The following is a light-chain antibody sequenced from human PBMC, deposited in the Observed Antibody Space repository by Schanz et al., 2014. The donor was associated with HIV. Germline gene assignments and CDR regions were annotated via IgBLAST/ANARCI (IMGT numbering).Light chain of an antibody. CDR1: SSDVGGYNY. J-gene: IGLJ2*01. Sequence: QSALTQPASVSGTPGQSITISCTGSSSDVGGYNYVSWYQQHPDKAPKLMIYDVSDRPSGVPDRFSGSTSGNTAFLTISGLQAEDEADYYCSSYTSSSTVVFGGGTKLTVL. CDR2: DVS. CDR3: SSYTSSSTVV. V-gene: IGLV2-14*03.